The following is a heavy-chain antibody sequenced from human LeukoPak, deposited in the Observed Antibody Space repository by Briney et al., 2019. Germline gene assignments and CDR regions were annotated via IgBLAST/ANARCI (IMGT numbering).Heavy chain of an antibody. CDR2: INSDGSST. D-gene: IGHD3-3*01. CDR1: EFTFSSYW. Sequence: GGSLRLSCAASEFTFSSYWMHWVRQASGKGLVWVSRINSDGSSTSYADSVKGRFTISRDNAKNTLYLQMNSLRAEDTAVYYCARGFTIFGVVNDAFDIWGQGTMVTVSS. CDR3: ARGFTIFGVVNDAFDI. V-gene: IGHV3-74*01. J-gene: IGHJ3*02.